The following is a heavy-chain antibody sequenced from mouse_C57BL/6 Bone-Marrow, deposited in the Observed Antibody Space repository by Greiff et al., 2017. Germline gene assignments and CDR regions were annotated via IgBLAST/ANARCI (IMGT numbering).Heavy chain of an antibody. J-gene: IGHJ3*01. CDR2: IWSGGST. D-gene: IGHD2-3*01. V-gene: IGHV2-2*01. Sequence: QVQLQQSGPGLVQPSQSLSITCTVSGFSLTSYGVHWVRQSPGKGLEWLGVIWSGGSTDYNAAFISRLSISQDNSKSQVFFKRNSLQAENTAIYYVARPTYVGYPLAYWGQGTLVTVSA. CDR1: GFSLTSYG. CDR3: ARPTYVGYPLAY.